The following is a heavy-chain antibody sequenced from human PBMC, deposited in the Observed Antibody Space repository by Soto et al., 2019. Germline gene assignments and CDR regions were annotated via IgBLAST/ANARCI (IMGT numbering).Heavy chain of an antibody. CDR2: IYHSGST. Sequence: PSETLSLTCAVSGGSISSGGYSWSWIRQPPGKGLEWIGYIYHSGSTYYNPSLKSRVTISVDRSKNQFSLKLSSVTAADTAVYYCARAGSGDPGGHYYYYYGMDVWGQGTTVTVSS. CDR1: GGSISSGGYS. D-gene: IGHD3-10*01. J-gene: IGHJ6*02. V-gene: IGHV4-30-2*01. CDR3: ARAGSGDPGGHYYYYYGMDV.